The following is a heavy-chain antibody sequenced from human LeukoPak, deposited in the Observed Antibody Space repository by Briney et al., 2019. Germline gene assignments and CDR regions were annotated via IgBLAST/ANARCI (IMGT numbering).Heavy chain of an antibody. V-gene: IGHV4-4*07. CDR1: GGSFSGYY. CDR2: IYTSGST. J-gene: IGHJ6*03. Sequence: SETLSLTCAVYGGSFSGYYWSWIRQPAGKGLEWIGRIYTSGSTNYNPSLKSRVTISVDTSKNQFSLKLSSVTAADTAVYYCARDRPPSGYSSVYYMDVWGKGTTVTISS. D-gene: IGHD6-25*01. CDR3: ARDRPPSGYSSVYYMDV.